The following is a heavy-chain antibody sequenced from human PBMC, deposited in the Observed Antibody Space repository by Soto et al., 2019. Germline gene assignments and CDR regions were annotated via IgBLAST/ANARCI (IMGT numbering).Heavy chain of an antibody. D-gene: IGHD1-26*01. CDR3: AKEPGATFLGRLAS. V-gene: IGHV3-23*01. Sequence: GGSLRLSCAASGFTLCGCAMSWVRQAPGKGLEWVSGISGGGNVNTYYADSVKGRFTISRDNSKNTQSLQMVSLGVEDTAVYYCAKEPGATFLGRLASWGQGTLLTVSS. CDR2: ISGGGNVNT. J-gene: IGHJ5*02. CDR1: GFTLCGCA.